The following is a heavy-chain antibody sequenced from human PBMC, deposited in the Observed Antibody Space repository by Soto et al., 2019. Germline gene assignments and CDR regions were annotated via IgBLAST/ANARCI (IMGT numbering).Heavy chain of an antibody. Sequence: QVQLVESGGGVVQPGRSLRLSCAASGFTFSSYGMHWVRQAPGKGLEWVAVISYDGSNKYYADSVKGRFTISRDNSKNTLYLQMNSLRAEDTAVYYCAKEQLRGVRGVITYYYGMAVCGQGTTVTVSS. CDR2: ISYDGSNK. CDR1: GFTFSSYG. D-gene: IGHD3-10*01. J-gene: IGHJ6*02. V-gene: IGHV3-30*18. CDR3: AKEQLRGVRGVITYYYGMAV.